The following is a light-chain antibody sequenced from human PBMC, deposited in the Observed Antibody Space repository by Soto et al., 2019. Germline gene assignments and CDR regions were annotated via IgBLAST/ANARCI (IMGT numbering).Light chain of an antibody. CDR3: QQYNSYSFT. CDR1: QSISSW. J-gene: IGKJ3*01. Sequence: DLQMTQSPSTLSASVGDRVTITCRASQSISSWLAWYQQKPGKAPKLLIYDASSLESGVPSRFSSSGSGTEFTLTISSLQPDDFATYYCQQYNSYSFTFGPGTKVDIK. CDR2: DAS. V-gene: IGKV1-5*01.